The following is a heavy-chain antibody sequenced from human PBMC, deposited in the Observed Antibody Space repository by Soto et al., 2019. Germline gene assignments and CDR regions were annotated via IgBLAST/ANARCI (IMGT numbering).Heavy chain of an antibody. J-gene: IGHJ6*02. CDR2: ISGSGGST. Sequence: GGSLRLSCAASGFTFSSYAMSWVRQAPGKGLEWVSVISGSGGSTYYADSVKGRFIISRDNSKNTLYLQMNSLRAEDTAVYYCAKDRELLHYYYGMDVWGQGTTVTVSS. V-gene: IGHV3-23*01. CDR1: GFTFSSYA. CDR3: AKDRELLHYYYGMDV. D-gene: IGHD1-26*01.